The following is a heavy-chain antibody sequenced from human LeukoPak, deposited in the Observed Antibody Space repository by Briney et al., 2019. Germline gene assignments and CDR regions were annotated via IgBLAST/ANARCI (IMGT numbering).Heavy chain of an antibody. CDR3: SRYIRRRPQFDY. CDR2: ILYSGNT. CDR1: GGSISSNDYY. V-gene: IGHV4-39*01. Sequence: SETLSLTCTVSGGSISSNDYYWGWIRQPPGKGLEWIGNILYSGNTFYHPSLKSRITIAVDTSKNQFSLELSSVTAADTAVYYCSRYIRRRPQFDYWGQGTLVTVSS. J-gene: IGHJ4*02.